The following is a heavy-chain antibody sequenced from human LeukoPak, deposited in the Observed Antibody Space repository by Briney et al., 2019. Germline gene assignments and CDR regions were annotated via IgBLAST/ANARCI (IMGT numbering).Heavy chain of an antibody. Sequence: GGSLRLSCSASGFTFSDYDMNWVRQAPGKGLEWVSSISGLSTHIYYGDSVKGRFSISGDNAKNSVYLQMNSLGVEDTATYYCGRAFPPLRTSSAGDLWGQGILVTVSS. CDR3: GRAFPPLRTSSAGDL. J-gene: IGHJ4*02. CDR1: GFTFSDYD. V-gene: IGHV3-69-1*02. D-gene: IGHD3-16*01. CDR2: ISGLSTHI.